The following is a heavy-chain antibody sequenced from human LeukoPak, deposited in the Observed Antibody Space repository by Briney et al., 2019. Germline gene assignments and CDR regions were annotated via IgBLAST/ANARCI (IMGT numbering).Heavy chain of an antibody. CDR1: GFTFNSYS. CDR3: ARAGGSYQVFDY. Sequence: GGSLRLSCAASGFTFNSYSMNWDRQAPGKGLEWISYITSSSGTIYYADSVKGRFTISRDNAKNSLYLQMNSLRAEDTAVYYCARAGGSYQVFDYWGQGTLVTVSS. V-gene: IGHV3-48*01. D-gene: IGHD1-26*01. J-gene: IGHJ4*02. CDR2: ITSSSGTI.